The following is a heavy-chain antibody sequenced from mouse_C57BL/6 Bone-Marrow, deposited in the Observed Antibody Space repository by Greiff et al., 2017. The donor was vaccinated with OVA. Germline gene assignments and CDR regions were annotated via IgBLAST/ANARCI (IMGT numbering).Heavy chain of an antibody. Sequence: DVMLVESGGGLVQPGGSLKLSCAASGFTFSDYGMAWVRQAPRKGPEWVAFISNLAYSIYYADTVTGRFTISRENAKNTLYLEMSSLRSEDTAMYYCARKPYYYGSSSYAMDYWGQGTSVTVSS. V-gene: IGHV5-15*01. CDR3: ARKPYYYGSSSYAMDY. J-gene: IGHJ4*01. CDR1: GFTFSDYG. D-gene: IGHD1-1*01. CDR2: ISNLAYSI.